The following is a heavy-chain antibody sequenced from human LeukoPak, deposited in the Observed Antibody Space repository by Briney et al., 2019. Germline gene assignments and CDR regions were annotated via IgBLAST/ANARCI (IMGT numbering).Heavy chain of an antibody. D-gene: IGHD1-1*01. J-gene: IGHJ4*02. CDR1: GGSISSYY. V-gene: IGHV4-59*01. Sequence: PSETLSLTCTVSGGSISSYYWSWIRQPPGKGLEWIGYIYYSGSTNYNPSLKSRVTISVDTSKNQFSLKLSSVTAADTAVYYCARQTGTTIPYYFDYWGQGTLVTVSS. CDR2: IYYSGST. CDR3: ARQTGTTIPYYFDY.